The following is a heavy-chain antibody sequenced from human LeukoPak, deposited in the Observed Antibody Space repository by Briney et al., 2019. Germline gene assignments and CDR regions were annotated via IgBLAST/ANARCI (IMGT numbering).Heavy chain of an antibody. V-gene: IGHV3-7*01. J-gene: IGHJ4*02. Sequence: GGSLRLSCSASGFTFSTYWMSWVRQAPGKGLEWVANIKQDGSEKNYVDSVKGRFTISRDNAKTSLYLQMNSLRVEDTAVYYCARSLWPEDYWGQGTLVTVSS. D-gene: IGHD5-18*01. CDR2: IKQDGSEK. CDR1: GFTFSTYW. CDR3: ARSLWPEDY.